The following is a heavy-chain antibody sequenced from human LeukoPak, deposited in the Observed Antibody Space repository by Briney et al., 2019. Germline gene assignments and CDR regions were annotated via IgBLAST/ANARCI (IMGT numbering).Heavy chain of an antibody. J-gene: IGHJ4*02. CDR1: GGTFSSYA. CDR2: IIPIFGTA. CDR3: ARGMTGNWYYFDY. Sequence: SVKVSCKASGGTFSSYAISWVRQAPGQGLEWMGGIIPIFGTANYAQKFQGRVTITADKSTSTAYMELSSLRSEDTAVYYCARGMTGNWYYFDYGGQGTLVTVSS. D-gene: IGHD1-14*01. V-gene: IGHV1-69*06.